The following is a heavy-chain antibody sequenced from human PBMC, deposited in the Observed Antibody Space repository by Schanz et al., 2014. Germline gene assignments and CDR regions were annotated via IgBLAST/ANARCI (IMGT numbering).Heavy chain of an antibody. Sequence: QVQLQQWGAGLLKPSETLSLTCAVSGGSFSGYYWSWIRQPPDTGLEWIGEINQSGDTNYNPSLKVRAPISADPSNNHFPRNQGSVTAADTAVYYCARLYCSTPGCYVSPNGFAKDYWGQGTLVTVSS. V-gene: IGHV4-34*01. D-gene: IGHD2-2*01. J-gene: IGHJ4*02. CDR2: INQSGDT. CDR3: ARLYCSTPGCYVSPNGFAKDY. CDR1: GGSFSGYY.